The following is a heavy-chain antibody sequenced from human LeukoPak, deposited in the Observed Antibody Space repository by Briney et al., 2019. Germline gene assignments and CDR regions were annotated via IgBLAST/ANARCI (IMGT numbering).Heavy chain of an antibody. CDR3: AKDCVWFGELLNYFDY. CDR2: ISSSGSTI. D-gene: IGHD3-10*01. Sequence: GGSLRLSCAASGFTFSSYEMNWVRQAPGKGLEWVSYISSSGSTIYYADSVKGRFTISRDNSKNTLYLQMNSLRAEDTAVYYCAKDCVWFGELLNYFDYWGQGTLVTVSS. J-gene: IGHJ4*02. V-gene: IGHV3-48*03. CDR1: GFTFSSYE.